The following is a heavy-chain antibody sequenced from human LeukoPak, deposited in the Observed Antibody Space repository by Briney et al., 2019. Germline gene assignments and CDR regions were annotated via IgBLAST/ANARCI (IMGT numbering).Heavy chain of an antibody. CDR3: ARVPPSGIAVAAQGDY. D-gene: IGHD6-19*01. CDR2: INPNSGGT. Sequence: ASVKVSCKASGYTFTGYYMHWVRQAPGQGLEWMGWINPNSGGTNYAQKFQGRVTMTRDTSISTAYMELSRLRSDDTAVYYCARVPPSGIAVAAQGDYWGQGTLVTVSS. V-gene: IGHV1-2*02. CDR1: GYTFTGYY. J-gene: IGHJ4*02.